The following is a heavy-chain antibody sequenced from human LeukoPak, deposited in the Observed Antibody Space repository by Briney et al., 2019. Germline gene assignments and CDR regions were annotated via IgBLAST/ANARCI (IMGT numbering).Heavy chain of an antibody. CDR1: GFTFTTYE. Sequence: PGGSLRLSCAASGFTFTTYEMNWVRQAPGKGLEWVSYISSSGTTIYYADSVEGRFTISRDNAKNSLYLQMNSLRAEDTAVYYCARDDSSGYYYVDYWGQGTLVTVSS. D-gene: IGHD3-22*01. CDR2: ISSSGTTI. J-gene: IGHJ4*02. V-gene: IGHV3-48*03. CDR3: ARDDSSGYYYVDY.